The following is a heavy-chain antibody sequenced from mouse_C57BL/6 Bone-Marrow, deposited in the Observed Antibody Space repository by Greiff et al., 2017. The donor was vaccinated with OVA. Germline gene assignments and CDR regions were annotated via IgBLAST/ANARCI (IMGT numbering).Heavy chain of an antibody. CDR2: IRSKSNNYAT. J-gene: IGHJ4*01. CDR1: GFSFNTYA. Sequence: EVKLVESGGGLVQPKGSLKLSCAASGFSFNTYAMNWVRQAPGKGLEWVARIRSKSNNYATYYADSVKDRFTISRDDSESMLYLQMNNLKTEDTAMYYCVRHGGKCAMDYWGQGTSVTVSS. CDR3: VRHGGKCAMDY. V-gene: IGHV10-1*01. D-gene: IGHD2-1*01.